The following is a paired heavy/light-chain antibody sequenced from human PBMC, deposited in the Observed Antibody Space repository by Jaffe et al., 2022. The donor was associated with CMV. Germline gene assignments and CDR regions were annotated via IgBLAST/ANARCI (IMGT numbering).Heavy chain of an antibody. V-gene: IGHV4-39*01. D-gene: IGHD6-13*01. J-gene: IGHJ4*02. CDR1: GGSISSTNYH. CDR2: VHYSGTS. Sequence: QLQLQESGPRLVKPSETLSLTCTVSGGSISSTNYHWGWIRQPPGKGLKWIGSVHYSGTSSYTPSLKGRVTISLDASKRQFSLKVKSVTAADTAVYYCVSQNPSVAASGTIDYWGQGALVTVSS. CDR3: VSQNPSVAASGTIDY.
Light chain of an antibody. J-gene: IGLJ3*02. CDR3: QVWDSSSDQV. Sequence: SYVLTQPPSVSVAPGKTARITCGGDNIGSKNVHWYQQRPGQAPMLVIFNDSDRPSGIPERFSGSNSGNTATLTISRVEAGDEADYYCQVWDSSSDQVFGGGTELTVL. V-gene: IGLV3-21*04. CDR1: NIGSKN. CDR2: NDS.